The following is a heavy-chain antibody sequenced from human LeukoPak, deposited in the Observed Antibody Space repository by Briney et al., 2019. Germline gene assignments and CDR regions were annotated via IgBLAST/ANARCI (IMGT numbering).Heavy chain of an antibody. CDR2: ISAYNGNT. CDR3: ATPDYDILTSRAFDI. Sequence: ASVKVSCKASGYTFTSYGISWVRQAPGQGLEWMGWISAYNGNTNYAQKFQGRVTITADKSTSTAYMELSSLRSEDTAVYYCATPDYDILTSRAFDIWGQGTMVTVSS. D-gene: IGHD3-9*01. V-gene: IGHV1-18*01. CDR1: GYTFTSYG. J-gene: IGHJ3*02.